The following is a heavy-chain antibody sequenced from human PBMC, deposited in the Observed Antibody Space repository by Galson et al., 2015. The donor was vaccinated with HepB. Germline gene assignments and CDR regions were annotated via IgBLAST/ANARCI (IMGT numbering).Heavy chain of an antibody. V-gene: IGHV3-30*03. D-gene: IGHD5-18*01. CDR3: AREDTAKQIYGMDV. Sequence: SLRLSCAASGSTFSSYGMHWVRQAPGKGLEWVAVISYDGSNKYYADSVKGRFTISRDNSKNTLYLQMNSLRAEDTAVYYCAREDTAKQIYGMDVWGQGTTVTVSS. CDR1: GSTFSSYG. CDR2: ISYDGSNK. J-gene: IGHJ6*02.